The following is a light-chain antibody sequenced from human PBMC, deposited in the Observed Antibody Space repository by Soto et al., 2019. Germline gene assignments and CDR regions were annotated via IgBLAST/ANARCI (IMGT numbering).Light chain of an antibody. CDR3: QQYHSLNT. V-gene: IGKV1-5*03. J-gene: IGKJ2*01. Sequence: DIQMTQSPSTLSASVGDRVTITCRASQSISSWLAWYQQKPGKAPKVLIYKASRLESGVPSRFSGSGSGTEFTLTISSLQPDDFATYYCQQYHSLNTFGQGTKLEI. CDR2: KAS. CDR1: QSISSW.